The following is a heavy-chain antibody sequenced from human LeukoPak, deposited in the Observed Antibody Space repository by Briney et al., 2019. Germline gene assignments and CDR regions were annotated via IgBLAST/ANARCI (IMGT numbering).Heavy chain of an antibody. V-gene: IGHV1-18*01. Sequence: ASVKVSCKASGYTFTSYGISWVRQAPGQELEWMGWISAYNGNTNYAQRLQGRVTMTTDTSTSTAYMELRSLRSDDTAVYYCARESPFDRAYYYDSSGPTDYYYYGMDVWGQGTTVTVSS. CDR3: ARESPFDRAYYYDSSGPTDYYYYGMDV. D-gene: IGHD3-22*01. CDR2: ISAYNGNT. CDR1: GYTFTSYG. J-gene: IGHJ6*02.